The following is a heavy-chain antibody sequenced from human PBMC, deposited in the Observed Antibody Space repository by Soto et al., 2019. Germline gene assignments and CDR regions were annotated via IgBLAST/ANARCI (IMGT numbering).Heavy chain of an antibody. Sequence: PGGSLRLSCAASGFTFSSYWMSWVRQAPGKGLEWVANIKQDGSEKYYVDSVKGRFTISRDNAKNSLYLQMNSLRAEDTAVYYCARTYGYYYDSSGYWLWGQGTLVTVSS. CDR3: ARTYGYYYDSSGYWL. CDR1: GFTFSSYW. D-gene: IGHD3-22*01. V-gene: IGHV3-7*01. CDR2: IKQDGSEK. J-gene: IGHJ4*02.